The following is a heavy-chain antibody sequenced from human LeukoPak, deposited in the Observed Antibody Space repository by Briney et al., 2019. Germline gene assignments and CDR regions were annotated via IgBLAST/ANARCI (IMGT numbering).Heavy chain of an antibody. CDR1: GGSFSGYY. CDR3: ARLGWGCSSTSCSNY. V-gene: IGHV4-34*01. D-gene: IGHD2-2*01. Sequence: PSETLSLTCAVYGGSFSGYYWSWIRQPPGKGLEWIGEINHSGSTNYNPSLKSRVTISVDTSKNQFSLKLSSVTAADTAVYYCARLGWGCSSTSCSNYWGQGTLVTVSS. J-gene: IGHJ4*02. CDR2: INHSGST.